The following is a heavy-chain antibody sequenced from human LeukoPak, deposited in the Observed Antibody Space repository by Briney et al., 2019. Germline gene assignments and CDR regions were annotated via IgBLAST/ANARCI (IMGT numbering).Heavy chain of an antibody. CDR2: IYYSGST. Sequence: SETLSLTCTVSGGSISSYYWSWNRQPPGKGLEWIGYIYYSGSTNYNPSLKSRVTISVDTSKNQFSLKLSSVTAADTAVYYCARYIPARPGFDYWGQGTLVTASS. CDR3: ARYIPARPGFDY. V-gene: IGHV4-59*01. D-gene: IGHD6-6*01. CDR1: GGSISSYY. J-gene: IGHJ4*02.